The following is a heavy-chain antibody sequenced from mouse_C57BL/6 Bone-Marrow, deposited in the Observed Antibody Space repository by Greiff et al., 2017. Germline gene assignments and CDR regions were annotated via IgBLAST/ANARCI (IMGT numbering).Heavy chain of an antibody. CDR1: GYTFTSYW. J-gene: IGHJ1*03. CDR2: IHPNSGST. Sequence: QLQQPGAELVKPGASVKLSCKASGYTFTSYWMHWVKQRPGQGLEWIGMIHPNSGSTNYNEKFKSKATLTVDKSSSTAYMQLSSLTSEDSAVYYGARERVTAVWYFDVWGTGTTVTVSS. CDR3: ARERVTAVWYFDV. V-gene: IGHV1-64*01. D-gene: IGHD2-2*01.